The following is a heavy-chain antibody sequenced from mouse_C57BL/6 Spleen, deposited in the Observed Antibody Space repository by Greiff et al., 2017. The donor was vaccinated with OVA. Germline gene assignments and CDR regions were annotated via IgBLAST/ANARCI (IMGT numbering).Heavy chain of an antibody. V-gene: IGHV5-4*01. Sequence: EVKLMESGGGLVKPGGSLKLSCAASGFTFSSYAMSWVRQTPEKRLEWVATISDGGSYTYYPDNVKGRFTISRDNAKNNLYLQMSHLKSEDTAMYYCARDPVGRGYFDYWGQGTTLTVSS. J-gene: IGHJ2*01. D-gene: IGHD4-1*01. CDR3: ARDPVGRGYFDY. CDR2: ISDGGSYT. CDR1: GFTFSSYA.